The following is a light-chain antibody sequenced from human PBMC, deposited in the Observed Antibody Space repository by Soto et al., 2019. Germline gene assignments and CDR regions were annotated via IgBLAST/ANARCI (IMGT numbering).Light chain of an antibody. CDR3: QQYGSSPET. CDR1: QSVSSSY. Sequence: EIVLKQSPGTLSLSPGERATLSCRASQSVSSSYLAWYQQKPGQAPRLLIYGASSRATGIPDRFSGSGSGTDFTLTISRLEPEDFAVYYCQQYGSSPETFGQGTKVEI. J-gene: IGKJ1*01. V-gene: IGKV3-20*01. CDR2: GAS.